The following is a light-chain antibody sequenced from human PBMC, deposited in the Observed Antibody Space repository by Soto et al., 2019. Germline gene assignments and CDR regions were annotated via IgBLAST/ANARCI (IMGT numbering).Light chain of an antibody. Sequence: QSVLTQPASVSGSPGQSITISCTGTSSDVGGYNYVSWHQQHPGKAPKLIIYEVSNRPSGVSNRFSGSKSGNTASLTISGLQPEDEADYYCSSYTTSSTRVFGGGTQRTVL. CDR1: SSDVGGYNY. J-gene: IGLJ2*01. CDR3: SSYTTSSTRV. V-gene: IGLV2-14*01. CDR2: EVS.